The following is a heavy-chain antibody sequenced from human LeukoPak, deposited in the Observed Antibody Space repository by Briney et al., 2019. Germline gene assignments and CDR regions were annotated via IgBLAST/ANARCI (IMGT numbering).Heavy chain of an antibody. Sequence: GASVKVSCKASGYTFTSYAMHWVRQAPGQRLEWMGWINAGNGNTKYSQKFQARVTITRDTSASTAYMELSSLRSEDTAVYYCARDSYGSGSYYHYWGQGTLVTVSS. CDR3: ARDSYGSGSYYHY. CDR1: GYTFTSYA. V-gene: IGHV1-3*01. CDR2: INAGNGNT. J-gene: IGHJ4*02. D-gene: IGHD3-10*01.